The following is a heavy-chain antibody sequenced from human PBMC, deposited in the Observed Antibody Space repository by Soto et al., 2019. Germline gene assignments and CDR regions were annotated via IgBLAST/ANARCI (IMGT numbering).Heavy chain of an antibody. CDR2: ISAYNGNT. V-gene: IGHV1-18*01. D-gene: IGHD2-2*01. Sequence: ASVKVSCKASGYTFTSYGISWVRQAPGQGLEWMGWISAYNGNTNYAQKLQGRVTMTTDTSTSTAYMELRSLRSDDTAVYYCVASSTSHFYGMDVWCQGTTVTVSS. CDR1: GYTFTSYG. J-gene: IGHJ6*02. CDR3: VASSTSHFYGMDV.